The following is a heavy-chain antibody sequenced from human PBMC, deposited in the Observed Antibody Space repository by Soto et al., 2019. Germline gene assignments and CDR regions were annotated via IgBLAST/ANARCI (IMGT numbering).Heavy chain of an antibody. CDR2: INAGNGNT. Sequence: ASVKVSCKASGYTFTSYAMHWVRQAPGQRLEWMGWINAGNGNTKYSQKFQGRVTITWDTSASTAYMELSSLRSEDTAVYYCARVIAVAGTEDYWGQGTLVTVSS. CDR3: ARVIAVAGTEDY. J-gene: IGHJ4*02. V-gene: IGHV1-3*01. D-gene: IGHD6-19*01. CDR1: GYTFTSYA.